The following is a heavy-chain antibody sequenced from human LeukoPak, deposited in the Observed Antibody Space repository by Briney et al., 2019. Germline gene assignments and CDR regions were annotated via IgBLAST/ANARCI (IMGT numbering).Heavy chain of an antibody. CDR2: IYYSGSS. CDR1: GGSISSSSYY. D-gene: IGHD3-10*02. CDR3: ARGANVFDP. Sequence: SETLSLTCTVSGGSISSSSYYWGWIRQPPGKGLEWIGYIYYSGSSNYNPSLQSRVIISVDASKNQLSLKVLSVTAADSAIYYCARGANVFDPWGQGTLVTVSS. V-gene: IGHV4-61*05. J-gene: IGHJ5*02.